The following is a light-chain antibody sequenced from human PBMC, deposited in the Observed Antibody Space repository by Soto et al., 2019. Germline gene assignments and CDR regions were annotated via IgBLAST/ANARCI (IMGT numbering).Light chain of an antibody. CDR2: GAS. Sequence: EIVMTQSPATLSVSPGERATLSCRASQSVGSNLAWYQQKPGQAPRLLIYGASTRATGIPARFSGSGSGTEFTLTLSSLQSEDFAIDFCQHYNNWPPDRTFGQGTKVEIK. CDR1: QSVGSN. J-gene: IGKJ1*01. V-gene: IGKV3-15*01. CDR3: QHYNNWPPDRT.